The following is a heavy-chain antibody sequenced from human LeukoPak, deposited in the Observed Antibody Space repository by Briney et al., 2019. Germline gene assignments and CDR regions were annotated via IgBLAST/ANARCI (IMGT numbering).Heavy chain of an antibody. CDR2: IYYSGGT. CDR1: GGSISSSSYY. J-gene: IGHJ4*02. V-gene: IGHV4-39*01. CDR3: DYYYDSSGISV. D-gene: IGHD3-22*01. Sequence: PSETLSLTCTVSGGSISSSSYYWGWIRQPPGKGLEWIGSIYYSGGTYYNPSLKSRVTISVDTSKNQSSLKLSSVTAADTAVYYCDYYYDSSGISVWGQGTLVTVSS.